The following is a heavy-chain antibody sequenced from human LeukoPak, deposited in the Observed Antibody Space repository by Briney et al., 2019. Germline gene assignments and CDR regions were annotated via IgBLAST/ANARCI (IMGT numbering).Heavy chain of an antibody. D-gene: IGHD3-10*01. CDR1: GFTFSDYY. CDR2: ISSSSSYT. CDR3: ARDDSLWFGELLSSAFDI. Sequence: GGSLRLSCAASGFTFSDYYMSWIRQAPGKGLEWVSYISSSSSYTNYADSVKGRFTISRDNAKNSLYLQMNSLRAGDTAVYYCARDDSLWFGELLSSAFDIWGQGTMVTVSS. V-gene: IGHV3-11*05. J-gene: IGHJ3*02.